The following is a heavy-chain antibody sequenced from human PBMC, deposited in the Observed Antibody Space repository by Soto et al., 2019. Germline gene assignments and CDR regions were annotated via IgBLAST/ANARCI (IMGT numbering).Heavy chain of an antibody. Sequence: QVQLVESGGGVVQPGRSLRLSCAASGFTFSSYGMHWVRQAPGKGLEWVAVISYDGSYKYYADSVKGRFTISRDNSKNTLYLQMTSLRAEDTAVYYCAKWGRGFDLWGRGTLVTVSS. V-gene: IGHV3-30*18. CDR3: AKWGRGFDL. CDR1: GFTFSSYG. D-gene: IGHD3-10*01. J-gene: IGHJ2*01. CDR2: ISYDGSYK.